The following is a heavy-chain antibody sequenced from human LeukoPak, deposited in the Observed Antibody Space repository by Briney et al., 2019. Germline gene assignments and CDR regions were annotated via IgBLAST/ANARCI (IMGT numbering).Heavy chain of an antibody. CDR2: IYYSGST. V-gene: IGHV4-39*01. CDR3: ATLYYYGSGSYRYNWFDP. D-gene: IGHD3-10*01. Sequence: PSETLSLTCAVYGGSFSGYYWGWIRQPPGKGLEWIGSIYYSGSTYYNPSLKSRVTISVDTSKNQFSLKLSSVTAADTAVYYCATLYYYGSGSYRYNWFDPWGQGTLVTVSS. CDR1: GGSFSGYY. J-gene: IGHJ5*02.